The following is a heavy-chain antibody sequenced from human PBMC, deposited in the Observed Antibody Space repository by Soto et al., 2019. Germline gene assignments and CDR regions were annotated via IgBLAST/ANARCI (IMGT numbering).Heavy chain of an antibody. D-gene: IGHD1-26*01. Sequence: PSETLSLTCTVSGDSISSATHYWNWIRQHPGKGREWIGYVSSSGNSYYSPSLKSRVFMSVDTSKNLFSLKLSSVTAADTAIYYYVGRLKSIYHYFDTWGEGTQVPVSS. CDR2: VSSSGNS. CDR1: GDSISSATHY. CDR3: VGRLKSIYHYFDT. J-gene: IGHJ5*02. V-gene: IGHV4-31*06.